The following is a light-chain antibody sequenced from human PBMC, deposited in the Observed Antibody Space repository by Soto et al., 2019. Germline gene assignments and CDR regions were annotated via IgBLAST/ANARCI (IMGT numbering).Light chain of an antibody. CDR2: GAS. CDR3: QQYNNWPLLT. V-gene: IGKV3D-15*01. CDR1: QSVSSN. J-gene: IGKJ4*01. Sequence: EIVMTQSPATPSVSPGERATLSCRASQSVSSNLGWYQQKPGQAPRLLIYGASTRATGIPARFSGSGSGTEFTLTISSLQSEDFAVYYCQQYNNWPLLTFGGGTKVEIK.